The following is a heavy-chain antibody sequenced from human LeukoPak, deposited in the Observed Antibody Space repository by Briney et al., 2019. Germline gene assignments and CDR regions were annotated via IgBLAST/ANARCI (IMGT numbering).Heavy chain of an antibody. J-gene: IGHJ4*02. CDR1: GGSISSGGYS. D-gene: IGHD4-17*01. CDR2: IYHSGST. Sequence: SQTLSLTCAVSGGSISSGGYSWSWIRQPPGKGLEWIGYIYHSGSTYYNPSLKSRVTISVDRSKNQFSLKLSSVTAADTAVYYCARSGRRYYFDYWGQGTPVTVSS. V-gene: IGHV4-30-2*01. CDR3: ARSGRRYYFDY.